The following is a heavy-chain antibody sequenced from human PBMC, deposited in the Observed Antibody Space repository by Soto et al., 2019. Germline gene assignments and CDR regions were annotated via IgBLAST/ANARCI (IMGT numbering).Heavy chain of an antibody. J-gene: IGHJ4*02. Sequence: EVQLLESGGGLVQPGGSLRLSCAASGFTFSSYVMSWVRQAPGKGLEWVSAISGSGGRTYYADSVKGRFTISRDNSKNTLYLQMNSLRAEDTAVYYCAETADSSHLFDFDYWGQGTLVTVSS. CDR1: GFTFSSYV. CDR2: ISGSGGRT. CDR3: AETADSSHLFDFDY. V-gene: IGHV3-23*01. D-gene: IGHD6-13*01.